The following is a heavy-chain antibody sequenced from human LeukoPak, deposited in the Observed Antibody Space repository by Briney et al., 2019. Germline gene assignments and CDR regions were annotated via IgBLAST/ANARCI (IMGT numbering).Heavy chain of an antibody. D-gene: IGHD2-15*01. J-gene: IGHJ4*02. CDR2: ISSSSSYI. CDR3: ATELVVVAAQEVDY. V-gene: IGHV3-21*01. CDR1: GFTFSSYS. Sequence: GGSLRLSCAASGFTFSSYSMNWVRQAPGKGLEWVSSISSSSSYIYYADSVKGRFTISRDNAKNSLYLQMNSLRAEDTAVYYCATELVVVAAQEVDYWGQGTLVTVSS.